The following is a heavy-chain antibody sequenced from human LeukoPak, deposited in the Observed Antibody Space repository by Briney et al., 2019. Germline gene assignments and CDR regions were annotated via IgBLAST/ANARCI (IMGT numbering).Heavy chain of an antibody. V-gene: IGHV3-21*01. D-gene: IGHD3-16*01. J-gene: IGHJ4*02. CDR1: GFTFSSYA. CDR2: ISSSSSYI. Sequence: GGSLRLSCAASGFTFSSYAMNWVRQAPGKGLEWVSSISSSSSYIYYADSVKGRFTISRDNAKNSLYLQMNSLRAEDTAVYYCARELGIKSLSDLGYWGQGTLVTVSS. CDR3: ARELGIKSLSDLGY.